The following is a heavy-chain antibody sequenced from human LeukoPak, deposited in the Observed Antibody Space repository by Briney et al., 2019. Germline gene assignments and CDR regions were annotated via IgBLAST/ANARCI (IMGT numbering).Heavy chain of an antibody. J-gene: IGHJ4*02. CDR1: GGSISSSSYY. CDR2: IYYSGST. CDR3: ASDPWDSSGYYLWFDY. Sequence: SETLSLTCNVSGGSISSSSYYWGWIRQPPGKGLEWIGSIYYSGSTYYNPSLKSRVTISVDTSKNQFSLKLSSVTAADTAVYYCASDPWDSSGYYLWFDYWGQGTLVTVSS. D-gene: IGHD3-22*01. V-gene: IGHV4-39*07.